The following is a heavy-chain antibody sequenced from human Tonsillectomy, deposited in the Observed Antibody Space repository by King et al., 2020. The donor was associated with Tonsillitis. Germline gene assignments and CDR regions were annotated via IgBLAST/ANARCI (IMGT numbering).Heavy chain of an antibody. CDR3: TTYLSFRYCGGDCYTPFDY. J-gene: IGHJ4*02. CDR1: GFIFSNTW. D-gene: IGHD2-21*02. Sequence: VQLVESGGGLVKPGGSLRLSCAASGFIFSNTWMTWVRQAPGKGLEWVGRIKSKTDGGTTDYAAPVKGRFTISRDDSKNTLYLQMNSLKTEDTAVYYCTTYLSFRYCGGDCYTPFDYWGQGTLVTVSS. CDR2: IKSKTDGGTT. V-gene: IGHV3-15*01.